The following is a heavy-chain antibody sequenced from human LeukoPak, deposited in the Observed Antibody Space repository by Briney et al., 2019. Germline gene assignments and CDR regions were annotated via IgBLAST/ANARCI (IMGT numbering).Heavy chain of an antibody. Sequence: GGSLRLSCAASGFTFSDYAMSWVRQAPGKGLEWVSTISGSGSDTYYADSVKGRFTISRDNSKNTLYLQMNSLRAEDTALYYCASRYYDFWSGYLPTGPWGQGTLVTVSS. V-gene: IGHV3-23*01. CDR1: GFTFSDYA. CDR2: ISGSGSDT. D-gene: IGHD3-3*01. CDR3: ASRYYDFWSGYLPTGP. J-gene: IGHJ5*02.